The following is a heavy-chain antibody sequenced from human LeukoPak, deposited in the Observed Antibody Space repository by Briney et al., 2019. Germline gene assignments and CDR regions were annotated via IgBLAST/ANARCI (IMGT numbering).Heavy chain of an antibody. J-gene: IGHJ4*02. CDR2: IFGSGGST. CDR3: AKTTTGYSSGRFPGWPVDY. D-gene: IGHD6-19*01. V-gene: IGHV3-23*01. Sequence: GGSLRLSCAACGFTFSCYAMYWVRQAPGKGLEWVSGIFGSGGSTHYADSVKGRFTISRDNSKNTVYLQMNSLRAEDTAVYYCAKTTTGYSSGRFPGWPVDYWGQGTLVTVSS. CDR1: GFTFSCYA.